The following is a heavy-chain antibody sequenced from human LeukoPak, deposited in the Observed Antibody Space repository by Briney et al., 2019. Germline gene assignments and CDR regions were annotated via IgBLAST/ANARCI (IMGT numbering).Heavy chain of an antibody. D-gene: IGHD2-2*01. Sequence: ETLSLTCAVYGGSFSGYYMSWVRQAPGKGLEWVSIIYSGGTTYYADSVKGRFTISRDISKNTLYLQMNSLRAEDTAVFYCARALPAASHTSFDYWGQGTLVTVSS. V-gene: IGHV3-66*01. CDR1: GGSFSGYY. CDR2: IYSGGTT. J-gene: IGHJ4*02. CDR3: ARALPAASHTSFDY.